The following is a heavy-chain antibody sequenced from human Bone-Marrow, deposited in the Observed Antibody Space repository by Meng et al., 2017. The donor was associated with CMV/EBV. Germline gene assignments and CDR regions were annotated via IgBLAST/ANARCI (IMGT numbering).Heavy chain of an antibody. CDR1: GFTFSSYS. CDR2: IYSGGST. J-gene: IGHJ6*02. Sequence: GESLKISCAASGFTFSSYSMNWVRQAPGKGLEWVSVIYSGGSTYYADSVKGRFTISRDNSKNTLYLQMNSLRAEDTAVYYCARDSTSCYPSAGCGMDVWGQGTTVTVSS. D-gene: IGHD2-2*01. CDR3: ARDSTSCYPSAGCGMDV. V-gene: IGHV3-66*02.